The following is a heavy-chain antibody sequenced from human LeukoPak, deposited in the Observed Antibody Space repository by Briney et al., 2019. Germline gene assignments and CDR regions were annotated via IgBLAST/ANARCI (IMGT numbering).Heavy chain of an antibody. V-gene: IGHV4-59*01. CDR1: GGSIGSYY. Sequence: SETLSLTCTVSGGSIGSYYWSWIRQPPGKGLEWIGYIYYSGSTNYNPSLKSRITISVDTSKNQFSLKLSSVTAADTAVYYCARTSSSGYYFRWFDPWGQGTLVTVSS. J-gene: IGHJ5*02. CDR2: IYYSGST. CDR3: ARTSSSGYYFRWFDP. D-gene: IGHD3-22*01.